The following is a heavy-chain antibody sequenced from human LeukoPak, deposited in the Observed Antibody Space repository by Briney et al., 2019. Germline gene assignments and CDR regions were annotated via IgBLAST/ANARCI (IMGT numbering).Heavy chain of an antibody. CDR1: GFTFSSYG. CDR3: ARDATIFGVVRYYFDY. D-gene: IGHD3-3*01. CDR2: IWYDGSNK. V-gene: IGHV3-33*01. Sequence: PGGSLRLSCAASGFTFSSYGMHWVRQAPGKGLEWVAVIWYDGSNKYYADSVKGRFTISRDNSKNTLYLQMNSLRAEDTAVYYCARDATIFGVVRYYFDYWGQGTLVTVSS. J-gene: IGHJ4*02.